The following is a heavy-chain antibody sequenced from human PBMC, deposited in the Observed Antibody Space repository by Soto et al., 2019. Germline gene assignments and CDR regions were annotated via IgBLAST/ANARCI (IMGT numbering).Heavy chain of an antibody. J-gene: IGHJ3*02. CDR1: GFTFSSYY. D-gene: IGHD2-15*01. CDR2: VNEDGSEK. V-gene: IGHV3-7*01. CDR3: ARLYCSASSCYSVGAFDI. Sequence: AGGSLRLSCAASGFTFSSYYMSWVRQAQGKGLEWVANVNEDGSEKYYVDSVKGRFTVSRDNSKNTLYLQMNSLRAEDTAVYYCARLYCSASSCYSVGAFDIWGQGTMVTVSS.